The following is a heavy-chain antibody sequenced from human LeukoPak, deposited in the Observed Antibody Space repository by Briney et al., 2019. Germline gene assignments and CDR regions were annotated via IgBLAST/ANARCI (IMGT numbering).Heavy chain of an antibody. CDR3: SKDPNGDYVGAFDM. J-gene: IGHJ3*02. Sequence: HPGGSLRLSCTASGLTFSNYATTWVRQAPGKGLEWVSSITGSGRGTYYADSVKGRFRVSRHNSQNTVFLHMNSLRADDTALYYCSKDPNGDYVGAFDMWGPGTMVTVSS. CDR1: GLTFSNYA. D-gene: IGHD4-17*01. V-gene: IGHV3-23*01. CDR2: ITGSGRGT.